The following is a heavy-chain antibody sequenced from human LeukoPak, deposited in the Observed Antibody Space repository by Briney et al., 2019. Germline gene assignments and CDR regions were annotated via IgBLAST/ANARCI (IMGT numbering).Heavy chain of an antibody. V-gene: IGHV3-21*01. CDR3: ARDRRTTYEPYYYYYMEV. J-gene: IGHJ6*03. CDR1: GFTFSPYT. Sequence: GGSLTLSCAASGFTFSPYTMNWARQAPGKGQELVSFISSTSSYIYYADSVKGRFTISRDNVKNSLYLQMNSLRAEDTAMDYCARDRRTTYEPYYYYYMEVLGKGATVTVSS. CDR2: ISSTSSYI. D-gene: IGHD4-11*01.